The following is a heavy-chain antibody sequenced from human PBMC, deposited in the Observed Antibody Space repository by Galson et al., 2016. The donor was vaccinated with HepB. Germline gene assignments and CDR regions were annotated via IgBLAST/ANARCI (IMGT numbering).Heavy chain of an antibody. Sequence: PALVKPTQTLTLTCTFSGFSLNTSGMCVSWIRQPPGKALEWLALIDWDDDKYYNTSLKTRLTISKDTSKNQVVLTVTNMDPVDTATYYCARRTYLVDAVDIWGQGTMVTVSS. CDR3: ARRTYLVDAVDI. V-gene: IGHV2-70*01. CDR1: GFSLNTSGMC. CDR2: IDWDDDK. J-gene: IGHJ3*02. D-gene: IGHD1-1*01.